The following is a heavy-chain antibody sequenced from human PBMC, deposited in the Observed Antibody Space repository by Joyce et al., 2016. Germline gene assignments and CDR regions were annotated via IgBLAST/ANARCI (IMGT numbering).Heavy chain of an antibody. J-gene: IGHJ4*02. V-gene: IGHV3-30*03. CDR3: AGGILTGYFDY. D-gene: IGHD3-9*01. Sequence: QGQLVESGGGVVQPVRSLRFSCAASGFTFSNYGMHWVRQAPGKGLEWVAIISYDGSNKHYGDSVKGRFTISRDNSKNTLYLQMNSLRAEDTAVYYCAGGILTGYFDYWGQGTLVTVSS. CDR1: GFTFSNYG. CDR2: ISYDGSNK.